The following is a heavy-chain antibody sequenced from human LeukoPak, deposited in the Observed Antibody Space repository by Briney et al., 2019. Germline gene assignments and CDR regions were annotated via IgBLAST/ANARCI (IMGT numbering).Heavy chain of an antibody. J-gene: IGHJ5*02. Sequence: GGSLRLSCAASGFTFRSFWMHWVRQAPGKGLLWVSRINSDGTSTTYADSVKGRFTISRDNAKNTVYLHMNSLRDEDTAMYYCARTLGVPSAFDPWGQGTLVTVSS. CDR3: ARTLGVPSAFDP. V-gene: IGHV3-74*01. CDR2: INSDGTST. CDR1: GFTFRSFW. D-gene: IGHD2-2*01.